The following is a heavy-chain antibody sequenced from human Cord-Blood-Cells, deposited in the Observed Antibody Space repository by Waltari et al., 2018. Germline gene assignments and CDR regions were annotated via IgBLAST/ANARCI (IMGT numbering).Heavy chain of an antibody. CDR2: ISSSSSTI. V-gene: IGHV3-48*02. Sequence: EVQLVESGGGLVQPGGSLRLSCAASGFTFSSYSMNWVRQAPGKGLGWVSYISSSSSTIYYADSVKGRFTISRDNAKNSLYLQMNSLRDEDTAVYYCARGSTTVTTPLDYWGQGTLVTVSS. J-gene: IGHJ4*02. CDR1: GFTFSSYS. CDR3: ARGSTTVTTPLDY. D-gene: IGHD4-17*01.